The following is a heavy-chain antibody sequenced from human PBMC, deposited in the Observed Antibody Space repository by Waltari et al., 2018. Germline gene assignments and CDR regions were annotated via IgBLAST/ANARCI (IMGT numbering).Heavy chain of an antibody. CDR1: GYTFTSYY. V-gene: IGHV1-46*01. J-gene: IGHJ4*02. CDR3: ARMGWAAGSYYFDY. Sequence: QVQLVQSGAEVKKPGASVKVSCKASGYTFTSYYMHWVRQAPGQGLEWMGIINPSGGSTSYAQKFQGRVTMTRDTATSTVYMELSSLRSEDTAVYYCARMGWAAGSYYFDYWGQGTWSPSPQ. D-gene: IGHD6-13*01. CDR2: INPSGGST.